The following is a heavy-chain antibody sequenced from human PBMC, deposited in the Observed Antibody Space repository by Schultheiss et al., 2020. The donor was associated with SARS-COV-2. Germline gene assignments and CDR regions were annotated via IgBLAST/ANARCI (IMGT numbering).Heavy chain of an antibody. J-gene: IGHJ6*02. V-gene: IGHV4-59*08. Sequence: SETLSLTCTVSGDSISSYYWSWIRQPPGKGLEWIGYIYYSGSTNYNPSLRSRVTISVDTSNNQFSLSLNSVTAADTAVYYCARLHYHYGMDVWGQGTTVTVSS. CDR2: IYYSGST. CDR3: ARLHYHYGMDV. CDR1: GDSISSYY.